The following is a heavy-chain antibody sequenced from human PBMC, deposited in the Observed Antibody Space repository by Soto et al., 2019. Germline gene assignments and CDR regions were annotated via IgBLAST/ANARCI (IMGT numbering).Heavy chain of an antibody. Sequence: SETLSLTCTVSGGSINSYLLSWVRQFPGKGLEWVGHIYYSGSTTYSPSLKRRVSIIVDTSKNQFLLEVHSVTAADTAVDYYAKAGTNMVQFDYWGQGTLVTVSP. CDR3: AKAGTNMVQFDY. CDR1: GGSINSYL. V-gene: IGHV4-59*01. D-gene: IGHD3-10*01. J-gene: IGHJ4*02. CDR2: IYYSGST.